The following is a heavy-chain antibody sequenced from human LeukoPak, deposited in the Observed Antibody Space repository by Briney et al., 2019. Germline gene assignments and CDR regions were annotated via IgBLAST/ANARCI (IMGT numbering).Heavy chain of an antibody. Sequence: SGGSLRLSCAASGFTFSSYSMNWVRQAPGKGLEWVSSISSSSSYIYYADSVKGRFTISRDNSKNTLYLQMNSLRAEDTAVYYCARGEADIVLVTADIDYWGQGTLVTVSS. CDR3: ARGEADIVLVTADIDY. CDR1: GFTFSSYS. J-gene: IGHJ4*02. V-gene: IGHV3-21*06. D-gene: IGHD2-21*02. CDR2: ISSSSSYI.